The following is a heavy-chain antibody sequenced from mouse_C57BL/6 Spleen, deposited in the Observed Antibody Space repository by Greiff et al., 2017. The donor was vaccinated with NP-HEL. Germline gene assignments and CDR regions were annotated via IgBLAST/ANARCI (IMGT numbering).Heavy chain of an antibody. CDR1: GYTFTSYW. CDR3: ARGFTVVATGYYAMDY. CDR2: IDPNSGGT. V-gene: IGHV1-72*01. D-gene: IGHD1-1*01. Sequence: QVQLQQPGAELVKPGASVKLSCKASGYTFTSYWMHWVKQRPGRGLEWIGRIDPNSGGTKYNEKFKSKATLTVDKPSSTAYMQLSSLTSEDSAVYYCARGFTVVATGYYAMDYWGQGTSVTVSS. J-gene: IGHJ4*01.